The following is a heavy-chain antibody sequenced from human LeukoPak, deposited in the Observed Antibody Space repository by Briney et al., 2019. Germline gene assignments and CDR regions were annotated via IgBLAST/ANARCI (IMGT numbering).Heavy chain of an antibody. CDR1: GYTFIDYY. D-gene: IGHD3-3*01. CDR3: ARLAVFPL. CDR2: INPTSGGT. Sequence: GASVKVSCKASGYTFIDYYIYWMRQAPGQGLEWMGWINPTSGGTNYAQKFQGRVTMTRDTSISTAYMEPSGLRSDDTAVYYCARLAVFPLWGQGTLVTVSS. V-gene: IGHV1-2*02. J-gene: IGHJ4*02.